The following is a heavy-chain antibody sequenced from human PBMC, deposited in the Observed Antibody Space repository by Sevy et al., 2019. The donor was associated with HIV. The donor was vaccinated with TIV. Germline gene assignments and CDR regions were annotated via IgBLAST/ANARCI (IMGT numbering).Heavy chain of an antibody. D-gene: IGHD3-10*01. CDR3: VKEGRDDFNPYLDF. CDR2: ISRTGSTP. Sequence: GGSLRLSCAGSGFTFGGYMMNWVRQAPGRGLEWVARISRTGSTPEYGDSAKGRFTISRENSKNTVYLQLKDVRAEDTALYFCVKEGRDDFNPYLDFWGQGILVTVSS. J-gene: IGHJ4*02. CDR1: GFTFGGYM. V-gene: IGHV3-23*01.